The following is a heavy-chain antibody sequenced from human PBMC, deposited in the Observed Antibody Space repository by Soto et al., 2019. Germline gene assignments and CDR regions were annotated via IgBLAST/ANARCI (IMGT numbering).Heavy chain of an antibody. J-gene: IGHJ4*02. CDR3: AKWDYGSGSRSNDY. D-gene: IGHD3-10*01. CDR1: GFTFSSYG. Sequence: GGSLRLSCAASGFTFSSYGMHWVRQAPGKGLEWVAVISYDGSNKYYADSVKGRFTISRDNSKNTLYLQMNSLRAEDTAVYYCAKWDYGSGSRSNDYWGQGTLVTVSS. V-gene: IGHV3-30*18. CDR2: ISYDGSNK.